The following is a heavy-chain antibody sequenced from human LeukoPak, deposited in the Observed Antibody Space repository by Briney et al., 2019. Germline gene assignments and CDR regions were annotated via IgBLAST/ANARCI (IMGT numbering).Heavy chain of an antibody. CDR1: GFSFSNFW. D-gene: IGHD1-26*01. Sequence: PGGSLRLSCAASGFSFSNFWMHWVRQAPGKGLVCVSHISSDGSTTTYADSVKGRFTISRDNAENTLFLQMNSLRPEDTAVYYCARRRGKWDVNWFDPWGPGTLVTVSS. CDR3: ARRRGKWDVNWFDP. J-gene: IGHJ5*02. CDR2: ISSDGSTT. V-gene: IGHV3-74*01.